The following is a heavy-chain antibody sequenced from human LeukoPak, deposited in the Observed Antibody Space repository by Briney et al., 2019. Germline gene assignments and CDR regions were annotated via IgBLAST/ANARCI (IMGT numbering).Heavy chain of an antibody. CDR3: ANSVRYDSSGYIY. J-gene: IGHJ1*01. CDR2: INSDGSST. CDR1: GFTFSSYW. D-gene: IGHD3-22*01. Sequence: PGGSLRLSCAASGFTFSSYWMHWVRQAPGKGLVWVSRINSDGSSTSYADSVKGRFTISGDNAKNTLYLQMNSLRAEDTAVYYCANSVRYDSSGYIYWGQGTLVTVSS. V-gene: IGHV3-74*01.